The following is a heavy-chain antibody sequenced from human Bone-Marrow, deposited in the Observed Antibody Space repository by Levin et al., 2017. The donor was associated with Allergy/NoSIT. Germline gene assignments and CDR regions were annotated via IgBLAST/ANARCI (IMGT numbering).Heavy chain of an antibody. V-gene: IGHV4-39*01. Sequence: SETLSLTCTVSGASITSTTHYWTWIRQPPGKGLEWIGSMSYSGTSHYNSSLRSRVTISVDTSNNQFSLQLNSVTATDTAVYYCAPYSSTWGWFDPWGQGTLVTVSS. CDR3: APYSSTWGWFDP. CDR2: MSYSGTS. J-gene: IGHJ5*02. D-gene: IGHD1-26*01. CDR1: GASITSTTHY.